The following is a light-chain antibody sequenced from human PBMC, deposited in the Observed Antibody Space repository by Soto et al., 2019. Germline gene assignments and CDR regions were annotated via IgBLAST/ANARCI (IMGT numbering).Light chain of an antibody. CDR3: QQYYITPIT. J-gene: IGKJ5*01. V-gene: IGKV3-11*01. CDR2: DAS. Sequence: EIVLTQSPATLSLSPGERATLSCRASQSLINYLAWYKQKPGQAPSFLIYDASKRATGIPARFSGSGSGTDFTLTISSLQAEDVAVYYCQQYYITPITFGQGTRLEIK. CDR1: QSLINY.